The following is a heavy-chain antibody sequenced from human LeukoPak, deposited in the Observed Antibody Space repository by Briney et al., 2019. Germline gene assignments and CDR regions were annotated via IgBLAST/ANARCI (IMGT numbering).Heavy chain of an antibody. D-gene: IGHD3-3*01. J-gene: IGHJ4*02. CDR3: ARRGYDFWSGYPYYFDY. CDR1: GGSFSGYY. V-gene: IGHV4-34*01. Sequence: SGTLSLTCAVYGGSFSGYYWSWIRQPPGKGLEWIGEINHSGSTNYNPSLKSRVTISVDTSKNQFSLKLSSVTAADTAVYYCARRGYDFWSGYPYYFDYWGQGTLVTVSS. CDR2: INHSGST.